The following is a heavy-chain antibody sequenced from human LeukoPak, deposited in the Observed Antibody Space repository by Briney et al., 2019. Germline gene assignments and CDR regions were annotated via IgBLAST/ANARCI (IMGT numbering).Heavy chain of an antibody. V-gene: IGHV4-31*01. D-gene: IGHD1-7*01. CDR3: ARHITGTTLDY. Sequence: SETLSLTCTVSGGSISSGGYYWSWIRQHPGKGLEWIGYISYSGSTYYNPSLKSLVTISVDTSKNQFSLQLSSVTAADTAVYYCARHITGTTLDYWGQGTLVTVSS. CDR2: ISYSGST. J-gene: IGHJ4*02. CDR1: GGSISSGGYY.